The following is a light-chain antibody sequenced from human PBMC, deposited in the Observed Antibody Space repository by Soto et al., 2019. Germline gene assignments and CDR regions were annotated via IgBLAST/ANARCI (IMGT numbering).Light chain of an antibody. CDR1: QSISSW. J-gene: IGKJ2*01. V-gene: IGKV1-5*01. Sequence: KKQSRSTLSASVGDRVTITCRASQSISSWLAWYQQKPGKAPKLLIYDAFSVESGVPSRFSGSGSGTEFTLTISSLQPDDFATYYCQQYNSYPYTFGPGTK. CDR2: DAF. CDR3: QQYNSYPYT.